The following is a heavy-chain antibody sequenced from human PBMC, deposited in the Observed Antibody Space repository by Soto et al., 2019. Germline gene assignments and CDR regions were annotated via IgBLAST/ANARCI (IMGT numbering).Heavy chain of an antibody. V-gene: IGHV1-69*13. CDR3: AFGAVNQLAPFDY. CDR1: GGTFSSYA. CDR2: IIPIFGTA. Sequence: ASVKVSCKASGGTFSSYAISWVRQAPGQGLEWMGGIIPIFGTANYAQKFQGRVTITADESTSTAYMELSSLRSEDTAVYYCAFGAVNQLAPFDYWGQGTLVTVSS. D-gene: IGHD2-2*01. J-gene: IGHJ4*02.